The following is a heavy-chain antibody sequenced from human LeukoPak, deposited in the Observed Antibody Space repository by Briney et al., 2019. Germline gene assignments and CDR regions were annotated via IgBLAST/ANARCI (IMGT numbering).Heavy chain of an antibody. Sequence: GGSLRLSCAASGFTFSSYSMNWVRQAPGKGLEWVSYISSSSSTIYYADSVKGRFTISRDNAKNSLYLQMNSLRAEDTAVYYCARDGGRSLEWLLYLDYYFDYWGQGTLVTVSS. CDR2: ISSSSSTI. CDR3: ARDGGRSLEWLLYLDYYFDY. V-gene: IGHV3-48*01. CDR1: GFTFSSYS. J-gene: IGHJ4*02. D-gene: IGHD3-3*01.